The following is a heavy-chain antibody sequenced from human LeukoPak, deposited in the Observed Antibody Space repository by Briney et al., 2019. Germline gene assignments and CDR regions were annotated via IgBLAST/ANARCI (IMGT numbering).Heavy chain of an antibody. Sequence: ASVKVSCKASGYTFTNYYMHWVRQAPGQGLEWMGIINPSGGSTSHAQKFQGRVTITRNTSISTAYMELSSLRSEDTAVYYCARGATELDAFDIWGQGTMVTVSS. D-gene: IGHD1-26*01. CDR1: GYTFTNYY. CDR3: ARGATELDAFDI. CDR2: INPSGGST. J-gene: IGHJ3*02. V-gene: IGHV1-46*01.